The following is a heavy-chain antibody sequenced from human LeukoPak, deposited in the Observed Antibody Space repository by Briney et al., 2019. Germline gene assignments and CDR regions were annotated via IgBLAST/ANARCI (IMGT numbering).Heavy chain of an antibody. V-gene: IGHV1-3*01. CDR3: ARALVVVPAAIAGWFDP. Sequence: ASVKVSCKASGYTFTSYAMHWVRQAPGQRLEWMGWINAGNGNTKYSQKFQGRVTITRDTSASTAYMELSSLRSEDTAVYYCARALVVVPAAIAGWFDPWGQGTLVTVSS. CDR1: GYTFTSYA. CDR2: INAGNGNT. D-gene: IGHD2-2*01. J-gene: IGHJ5*02.